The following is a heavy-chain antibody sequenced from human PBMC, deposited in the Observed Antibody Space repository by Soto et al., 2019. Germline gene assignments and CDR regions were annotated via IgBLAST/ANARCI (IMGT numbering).Heavy chain of an antibody. Sequence: ASVKVSCKASGYTFTSYGISWVRQAPGQGLEWMGWISAYNGNTNYAQKLQGRVTMTTDTSTSTAYMELRSLRSDDTAVYYRARAYITATGDAFDIWGQGTMVTVSS. CDR1: GYTFTSYG. V-gene: IGHV1-18*01. D-gene: IGHD1-20*01. J-gene: IGHJ3*02. CDR2: ISAYNGNT. CDR3: ARAYITATGDAFDI.